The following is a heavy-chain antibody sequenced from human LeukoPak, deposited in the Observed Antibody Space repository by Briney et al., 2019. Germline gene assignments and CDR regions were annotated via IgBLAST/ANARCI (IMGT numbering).Heavy chain of an antibody. CDR1: GFTVSSNY. V-gene: IGHV3-43*01. J-gene: IGHJ6*02. CDR2: ISWDGGST. D-gene: IGHD3-10*01. CDR3: AKDLSHGSGSYYNPYYYGTDV. Sequence: GGSLRLSCAASGFTVSSNYMSWVRQAPGKGLEWVSLISWDGGSTYYADSVKGRFTISRDNSKNSLYLQMNSLRTEDTALYYCAKDLSHGSGSYYNPYYYGTDVWGQGTTVTVSS.